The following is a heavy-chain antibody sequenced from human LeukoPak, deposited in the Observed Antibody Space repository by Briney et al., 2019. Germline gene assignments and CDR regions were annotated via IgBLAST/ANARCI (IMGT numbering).Heavy chain of an antibody. D-gene: IGHD2-2*01. CDR1: GFTFSSYS. CDR3: ARERGSSTSSQWFHFDY. J-gene: IGHJ4*02. CDR2: ISSSSSYI. Sequence: GGSLRLSCAASGFTFSSYSMNWVRQAPGKGLEWVSSISSSSSYIYYADSVKGRFTISRDNAKNSLYLQMNSVRAEDTAMYYCARERGSSTSSQWFHFDYWAQGTRVTVLS. V-gene: IGHV3-21*01.